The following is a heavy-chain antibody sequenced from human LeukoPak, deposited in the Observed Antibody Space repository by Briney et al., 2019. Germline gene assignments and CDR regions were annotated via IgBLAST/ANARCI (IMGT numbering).Heavy chain of an antibody. D-gene: IGHD3/OR15-3a*01. CDR1: GFTFSSYG. CDR2: IRYDGSNK. V-gene: IGHV3-30*02. J-gene: IGHJ4*02. CDR3: ARDKDWAFDH. Sequence: GGSLRLSCAASGFTFSSYGMHWVRQAPGKGLEWVAFIRYDGSNKYYADSVKGRFTISRDNAKNLLYLQMDFLRADDTAVYFCARDKDWAFDHWGQGTLVTVSS.